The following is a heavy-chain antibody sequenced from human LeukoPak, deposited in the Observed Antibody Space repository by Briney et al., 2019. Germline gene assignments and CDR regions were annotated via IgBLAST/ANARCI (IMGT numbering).Heavy chain of an antibody. CDR2: INPNSGGT. D-gene: IGHD3-10*01. J-gene: IGHJ4*02. V-gene: IGHV1-2*02. CDR3: ARGNPTNYGSGSYSAPDFDY. Sequence: ASVKVSCKASGYTFTGYYMHWVRQAPGQGLEWMGWINPNSGGTNYAQKFQGRVTMTRDTPISTAYMELSRLRSDDTAVYYCARGNPTNYGSGSYSAPDFDYWGQGTLVTVSS. CDR1: GYTFTGYY.